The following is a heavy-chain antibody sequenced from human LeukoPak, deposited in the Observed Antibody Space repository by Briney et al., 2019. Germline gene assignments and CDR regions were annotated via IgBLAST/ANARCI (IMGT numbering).Heavy chain of an antibody. J-gene: IGHJ4*02. V-gene: IGHV3-11*01. Sequence: GGSLRLPCAASGFTFSDYYMSWIRQAPGKGLEWVSYISSSGSTIYYADSVKGRFTISRDNAKNSLYLQMNSLRAEDTAVYYCATFPGGYRYCSSTSCYSLSYWGQGTLVTVSS. CDR2: ISSSGSTI. CDR3: ATFPGGYRYCSSTSCYSLSY. CDR1: GFTFSDYY. D-gene: IGHD2-2*02.